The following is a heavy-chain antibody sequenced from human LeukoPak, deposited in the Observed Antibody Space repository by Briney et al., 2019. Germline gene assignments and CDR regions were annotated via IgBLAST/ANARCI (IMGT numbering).Heavy chain of an antibody. D-gene: IGHD3-10*01. V-gene: IGHV3-23*01. J-gene: IGHJ4*02. Sequence: QPGGSLRLSCAASGFTFSNYAMTWVRQAPGKGLEWVSAISGSGGSTYYADSVKGRFTISRDNSKNTLYLQMNSLRAEDTAVYYCAKRALLGFGELYYFDYWGQGTLVTVSS. CDR3: AKRALLGFGELYYFDY. CDR1: GFTFSNYA. CDR2: ISGSGGST.